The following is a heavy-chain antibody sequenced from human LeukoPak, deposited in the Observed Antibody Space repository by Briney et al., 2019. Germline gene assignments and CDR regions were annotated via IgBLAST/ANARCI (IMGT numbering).Heavy chain of an antibody. V-gene: IGHV4-4*07. CDR1: GDSISSYY. D-gene: IGHD3-22*01. CDR2: IYTSGST. Sequence: PSETLSLTCTVSGDSISSYYWSWIRQPAGKGLEWIGRIYTSGSTNYNPSLKSRVTMSVDTSKNQFSLKLSSVTAAVTAVYYCARDQTYYDSSGYSLYAFDIWGQGTMVTVSS. J-gene: IGHJ3*02. CDR3: ARDQTYYDSSGYSLYAFDI.